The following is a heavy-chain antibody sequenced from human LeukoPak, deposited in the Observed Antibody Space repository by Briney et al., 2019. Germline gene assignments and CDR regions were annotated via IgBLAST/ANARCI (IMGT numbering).Heavy chain of an antibody. Sequence: GGSLRLSCAASGFTFSRSGLHWVRQAPGKGLEWVTFIRDDGSTGYYAESVKGRFTVSRDNSKNTLYLQMDSLRIEDTAVYYCAKVPHSWGLFDSWGQGTLVTVSS. CDR2: IRDDGSTG. D-gene: IGHD3-16*01. CDR3: AKVPHSWGLFDS. V-gene: IGHV3-30*02. J-gene: IGHJ4*02. CDR1: GFTFSRSG.